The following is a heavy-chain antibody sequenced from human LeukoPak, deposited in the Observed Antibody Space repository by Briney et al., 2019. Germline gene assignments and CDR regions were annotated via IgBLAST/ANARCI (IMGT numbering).Heavy chain of an antibody. D-gene: IGHD6-13*01. CDR3: ARGPYSRALDP. J-gene: IGHJ5*02. CDR2: INPNSGGT. V-gene: IGHV1-2*02. Sequence: GGSLRLSCAASGFTFSSYAMHWVRQAPGQGLEWMGWINPNSGGTNYAQKFQGRVTMTRDTSISTAYMELSRLRSDDTAVYYCARGPYSRALDPWGQGTLVTVSS. CDR1: GFTFSSYA.